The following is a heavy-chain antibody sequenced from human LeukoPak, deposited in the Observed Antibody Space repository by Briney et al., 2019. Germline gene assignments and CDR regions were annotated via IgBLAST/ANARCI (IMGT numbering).Heavy chain of an antibody. CDR1: GGSVSRSDSY. Sequence: SETLSLTCSVSGGSVSRSDSYWDWIRQPPGKGLEWIGTVYYSGKTYYSPSLKSRVTMSVDPSNNQFSLNLRSVTAADTAVYYCARRRYYDGSGYLEWGQGTLLSVSS. CDR2: VYYSGKT. D-gene: IGHD3-22*01. CDR3: ARRRYYDGSGYLE. J-gene: IGHJ1*01. V-gene: IGHV4-39*01.